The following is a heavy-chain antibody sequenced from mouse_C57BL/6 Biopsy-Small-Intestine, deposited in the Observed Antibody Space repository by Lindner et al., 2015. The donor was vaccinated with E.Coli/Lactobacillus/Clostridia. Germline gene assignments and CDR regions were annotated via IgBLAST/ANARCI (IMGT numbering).Heavy chain of an antibody. CDR3: AREWLLTTFDY. J-gene: IGHJ2*02. Sequence: VQLQESGPELVKPGDSVKISCKASGYPFTGYFMNWVMRSHGKSLEWIGHINPNNGDTLYNPKFKDKATLTADKSSSTAYMQLSSLTSEDSAVYYCAREWLLTTFDYWGQGTSLTVSS. CDR1: GYPFTGYF. CDR2: INPNNGDT. D-gene: IGHD2-3*01. V-gene: IGHV1-20*01.